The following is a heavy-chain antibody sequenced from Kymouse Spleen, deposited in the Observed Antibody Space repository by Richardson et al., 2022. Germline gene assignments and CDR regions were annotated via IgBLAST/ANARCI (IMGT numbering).Heavy chain of an antibody. V-gene: IGHV4-34*01. Sequence: QVQLQQWGAGLLKPSETLSLTCAVYGGSFSGYYWSWIRQPPGKGLEWIGEINHSGSTNYNPSLKSRVTISVDTSKNQFSLKLSSVTAADTAVYYCARATTVTFNWFDPWGQGTLVTVSS. D-gene: IGHD4-11,IGHD4-11*01. CDR3: ARATTVTFNWFDP. J-gene: IGHJ5*02. CDR2: INHSGST. CDR1: GGSFSGYY.